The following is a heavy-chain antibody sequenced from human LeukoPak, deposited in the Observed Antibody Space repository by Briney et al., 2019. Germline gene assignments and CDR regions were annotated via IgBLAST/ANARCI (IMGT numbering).Heavy chain of an antibody. Sequence: SQTLSLTCTVSGGSISSGDYYWSWIRQPPGKGLEWIGYIYYSGSTYYNPSLKSRVTISVDTSKNQSSLKLSSVTAADTAVYYCARGLPDYYDSSGYDYWGQGTLVTVSS. V-gene: IGHV4-30-4*08. CDR3: ARGLPDYYDSSGYDY. CDR1: GGSISSGDYY. D-gene: IGHD3-22*01. CDR2: IYYSGST. J-gene: IGHJ4*02.